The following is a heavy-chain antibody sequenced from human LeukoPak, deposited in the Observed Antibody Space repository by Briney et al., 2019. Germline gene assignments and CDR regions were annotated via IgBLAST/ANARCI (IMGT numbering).Heavy chain of an antibody. CDR2: SSSSGTSI. CDR3: ARDRDVYSSSSLDY. D-gene: IGHD6-6*01. Sequence: GGSLRLSCAASGFTFSSYEMNWVRQAPGKGLEWISYSSSSGTSIYYADSVKGRFTVSRDNTKNSLYLQINSLRAEGTAVYYCARDRDVYSSSSLDYWGQGTLVTVSS. CDR1: GFTFSSYE. J-gene: IGHJ4*02. V-gene: IGHV3-48*03.